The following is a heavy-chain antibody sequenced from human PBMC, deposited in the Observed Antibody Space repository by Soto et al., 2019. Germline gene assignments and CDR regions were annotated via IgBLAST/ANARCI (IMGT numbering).Heavy chain of an antibody. CDR3: ARPDGYSKNGASGGSDWFDP. CDR2: VYYRGTT. J-gene: IGHJ5*02. D-gene: IGHD5-18*01. CDR1: GASVINGSYY. V-gene: IGHV4-39*01. Sequence: QLHLQESGPGLVMPSETLSLTCTVSGASVINGSYYWGWVRQPPGKGLEWIGNVYYRGTTYHNPSLKNRVTMSVDTSRNQFSLSLKSVTAADTAVYYCARPDGYSKNGASGGSDWFDPWGQGTLVTVSS.